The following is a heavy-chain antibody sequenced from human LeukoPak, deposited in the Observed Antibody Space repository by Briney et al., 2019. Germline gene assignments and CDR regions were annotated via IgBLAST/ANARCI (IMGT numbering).Heavy chain of an antibody. V-gene: IGHV4-4*07. D-gene: IGHD1-1*01. CDR3: ARGNWDWNPLDP. CDR2: IYISGST. CDR1: GGSISSYY. J-gene: IGHJ5*02. Sequence: SETLSLTCTVSGGSISSYYWHWIRQPAGKGLEWIGRIYISGSTNHNPSLKSRVTMSLDTSKNQFSLKLSSVTAADTAVYYCARGNWDWNPLDPWGQGTLVTVSS.